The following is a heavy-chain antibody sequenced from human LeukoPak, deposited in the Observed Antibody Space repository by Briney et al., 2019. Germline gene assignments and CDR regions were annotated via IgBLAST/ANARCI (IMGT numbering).Heavy chain of an antibody. CDR3: ARRKYYYDSSNS. V-gene: IGHV3-66*01. CDR2: LYSGGIT. J-gene: IGHJ4*02. Sequence: GGSLRLSCAASGFIFSSYVMHWVRQAPGKGLEWVAVLYSGGITYYADSVKGRFTISRDDSNNTLSLQMNSLRAEDTAVYYCARRKYYYDSSNSWGQGTLVTVSS. D-gene: IGHD3-22*01. CDR1: GFIFSSYV.